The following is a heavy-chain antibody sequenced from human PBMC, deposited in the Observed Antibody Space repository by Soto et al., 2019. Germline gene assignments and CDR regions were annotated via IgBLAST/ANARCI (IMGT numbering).Heavy chain of an antibody. CDR2: IKQDGSEK. CDR3: ARVGGDKKYSSGWYYFDY. Sequence: GGSLRLSCAASGFTFSSYWMSWVRQAPGKGLEWVANIKQDGSEKYYVDSGKGRFTISRDNAKNSLYLQMNSLRAEDTAVYYCARVGGDKKYSSGWYYFDYWGQGTLVTVSS. J-gene: IGHJ4*02. V-gene: IGHV3-7*03. CDR1: GFTFSSYW. D-gene: IGHD6-19*01.